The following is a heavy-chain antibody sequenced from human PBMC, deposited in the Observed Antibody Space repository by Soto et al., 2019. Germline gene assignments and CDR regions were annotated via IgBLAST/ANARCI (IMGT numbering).Heavy chain of an antibody. J-gene: IGHJ5*02. CDR2: INPSGGST. CDR3: ARDYDYVWGTLS. V-gene: IGHV1-46*01. CDR1: GYTFTSYY. Sequence: ASVKVSCKASGYTFTSYYMHWVRQAPGQGLEWMGIINPSGGSTSYAQKFQGKVTMTKETSTSTVYMELSSLRTEDTTEYYCARDYDYVWGTLSWGQGTLVTVSS. D-gene: IGHD3-16*01.